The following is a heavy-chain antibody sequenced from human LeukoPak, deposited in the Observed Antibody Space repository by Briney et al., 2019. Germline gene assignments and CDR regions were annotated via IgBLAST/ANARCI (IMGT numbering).Heavy chain of an antibody. CDR1: GGSISSYY. CDR3: ARALVGSYSSSWYDY. J-gene: IGHJ4*02. CDR2: IYYSGST. Sequence: SETLSLTCTVSGGSISSYYWSWIRQPPGKGLEWIGYIYYSGSTNYNPSLKSRVTISVDTSKNQFSLKLSSVTAADTAMYYCARALVGSYSSSWYDYWGQGTLVTVSS. D-gene: IGHD6-13*01. V-gene: IGHV4-59*01.